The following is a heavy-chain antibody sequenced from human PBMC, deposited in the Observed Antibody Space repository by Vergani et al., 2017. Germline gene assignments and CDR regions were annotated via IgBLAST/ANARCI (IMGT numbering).Heavy chain of an antibody. CDR2: IWYDGSNK. CDR3: ARWGNEKMLDS. V-gene: IGHV3-33*01. CDR1: GFTFSSHG. D-gene: IGHD1-1*01. Sequence: QVQLVESEGGVVQPGRSLTLSCVASGFTFSSHGMHWVRQAPGKGLEWVAVIWYDGSNKYYGDSVKCRFTISRDNSKNTLYRQMNSLRVEDTAVYYCARWGNEKMLDSWGQGTLVTVSS. J-gene: IGHJ5*01.